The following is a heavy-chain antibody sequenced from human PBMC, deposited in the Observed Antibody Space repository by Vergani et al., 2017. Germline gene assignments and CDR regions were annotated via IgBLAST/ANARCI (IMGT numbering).Heavy chain of an antibody. CDR2: VEDSGYF. D-gene: IGHD1-14*01. CDR1: GGSLSGYY. CDR3: ARSIVSRNPPDYFDN. V-gene: IGHV4-59*01. Sequence: QVQLQESGPGLVRPSETLSLPFTVSGGSLSGYYWNWIRQTPGEGLEWIGYVEDSGYFNYNPSLKTRVSMSSDTSNNQFSLMLSSVTVADTAVYYCARSIVSRNPPDYFDNWGQGTLVTVSS. J-gene: IGHJ4*02.